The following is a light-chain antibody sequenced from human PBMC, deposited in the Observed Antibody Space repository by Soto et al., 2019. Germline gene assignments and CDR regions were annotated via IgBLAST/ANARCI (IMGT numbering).Light chain of an antibody. V-gene: IGLV2-18*02. CDR3: YSSTSSNTYA. J-gene: IGLJ1*01. Sequence: VLNPAPPGFRGPCKSVALSLPGNNRDVGSYNRVSWYQQPPGTAPKVMIYEVSNRPSGVPDRFSRSKSGNTASLTISGLQPEDEADYYCYSSTSSNTYAFGTGTKVTVL. CDR2: EVS. CDR1: NRDVGSYNR.